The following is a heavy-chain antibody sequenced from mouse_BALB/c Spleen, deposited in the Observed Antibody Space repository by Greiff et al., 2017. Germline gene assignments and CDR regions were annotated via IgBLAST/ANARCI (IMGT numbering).Heavy chain of an antibody. J-gene: IGHJ3*01. V-gene: IGHV6-6*02. CDR2: IRLKSNNYAT. Sequence: EVKLVESGGGLVQPGGSMKLSCVASGFTFSNYWMNWVRQSPEKGLEWVAEIRLKSNNYATHYAESVKGRFTISRDDSKSSVYLQMNNLRAEDTGIYYCTRPIYYGNYGFAYWGQGTLVTVSA. CDR3: TRPIYYGNYGFAY. D-gene: IGHD2-1*01. CDR1: GFTFSNYW.